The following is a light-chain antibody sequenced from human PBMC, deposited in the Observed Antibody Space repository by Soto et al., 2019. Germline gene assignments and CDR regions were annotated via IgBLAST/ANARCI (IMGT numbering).Light chain of an antibody. CDR1: QSISSY. CDR2: AAS. Sequence: DIQMTQFPSSLSASVRDRVAITCRASQSISSYLKWYQQKPGKAPKLLIYAASSLQSGVPSRFSGSGSGTDFTLTISSLQPEDFETYYCQQGYSTPHTFGSGTKVDIK. J-gene: IGKJ4*02. V-gene: IGKV1-39*01. CDR3: QQGYSTPHT.